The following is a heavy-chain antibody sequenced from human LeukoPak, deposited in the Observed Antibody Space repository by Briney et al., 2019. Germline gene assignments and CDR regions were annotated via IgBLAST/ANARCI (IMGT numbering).Heavy chain of an antibody. D-gene: IGHD5-18*01. J-gene: IGHJ3*02. CDR1: GGSISSGSYY. CDR3: ARVWDVGYSYGPFDI. V-gene: IGHV4-61*02. CDR2: IYTSGST. Sequence: SQTLSLTCTVSGGSISSGSYYWSWIQQPAGKGLEWIGRIYTSGSTNYNPSLKSRVTISVDTSKNQFSLKLSSVTAADTAVYYCARVWDVGYSYGPFDIWGQGTMVTVSS.